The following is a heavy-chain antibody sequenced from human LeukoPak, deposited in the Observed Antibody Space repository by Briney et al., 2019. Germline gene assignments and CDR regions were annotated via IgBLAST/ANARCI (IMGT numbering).Heavy chain of an antibody. J-gene: IGHJ4*02. Sequence: SVKVSCNASGGTFSSYAISWVRQAPGQGLEWMGGIIPIFGTANYAQKFQGRVTITTDESTSTAYMELSSLRSEDTAVYYCARGSLFVRGTYYFDYWGQGTLVTVSS. CDR1: GGTFSSYA. D-gene: IGHD3-16*02. CDR2: IIPIFGTA. V-gene: IGHV1-69*05. CDR3: ARGSLFVRGTYYFDY.